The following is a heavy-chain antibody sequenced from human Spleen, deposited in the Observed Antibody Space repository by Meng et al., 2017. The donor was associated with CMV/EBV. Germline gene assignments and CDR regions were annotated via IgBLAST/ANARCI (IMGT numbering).Heavy chain of an antibody. D-gene: IGHD3-3*01. CDR1: GFTFSTYA. CDR3: AKDINYDFWSGSHFDY. CDR2: ISGSGGST. Sequence: GGSLRLSCAVSGFTFSTYAMSWVRQAPGKGLEWVSGISGSGGSTNYADSVKGRFTISRDNSKNTLFLQMNSLRAEDMALYYCAKDINYDFWSGSHFDYWGQGTLVTVSS. J-gene: IGHJ4*02. V-gene: IGHV3-23*01.